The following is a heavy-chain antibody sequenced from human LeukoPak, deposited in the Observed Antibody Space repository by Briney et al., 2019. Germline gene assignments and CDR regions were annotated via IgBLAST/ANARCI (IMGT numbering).Heavy chain of an antibody. J-gene: IGHJ3*02. Sequence: SETLSLTCTVSGGSISSGDYYWSWIRQPPGKGLEWIGYIYSSGSTNYNPSLKSRVTISLDTSKNQFSLKLSSVTAADTAVYYCARAFRLATVTTPDAFDIWGQGTMVTVSS. CDR2: IYSSGST. CDR1: GGSISSGDYY. D-gene: IGHD4-17*01. CDR3: ARAFRLATVTTPDAFDI. V-gene: IGHV4-61*08.